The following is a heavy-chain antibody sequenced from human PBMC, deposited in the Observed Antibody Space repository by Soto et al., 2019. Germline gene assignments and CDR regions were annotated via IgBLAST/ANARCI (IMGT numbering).Heavy chain of an antibody. CDR2: ISYDGSNK. V-gene: IGHV3-30-3*01. CDR3: VESSTLTSNFDY. J-gene: IGHJ4*02. D-gene: IGHD6-13*01. CDR1: GFSFSSYA. Sequence: GGSLRLSCAASGFSFSSYAMHWVRQAPGKGLEWVAVISYDGSNKYYADSVKGRFTISRDNSKNTLCLQMNSLRAEDTAVYYCVESSTLTSNFDYWGQGTLVTVSS.